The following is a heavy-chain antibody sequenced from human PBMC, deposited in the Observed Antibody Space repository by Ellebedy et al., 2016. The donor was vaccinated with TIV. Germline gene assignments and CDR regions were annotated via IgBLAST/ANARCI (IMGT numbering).Heavy chain of an antibody. CDR2: IYYDGSNK. V-gene: IGHV3-33*01. CDR1: GFTFSRYG. Sequence: GESLKISCAAAGFTFSRYGMHWVRQAPGKGLEWVAVIYYDGSNKYYADSVKGRFSISRDNSKNTLYLQMNSLRAEDTAVYYCARDNYGGIAAAGCMDVWGQGTTVTVSS. D-gene: IGHD6-13*01. CDR3: ARDNYGGIAAAGCMDV. J-gene: IGHJ6*02.